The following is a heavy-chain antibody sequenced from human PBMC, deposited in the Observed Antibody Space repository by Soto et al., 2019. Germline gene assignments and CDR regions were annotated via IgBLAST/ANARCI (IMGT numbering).Heavy chain of an antibody. D-gene: IGHD5-12*01. V-gene: IGHV4-30-2*01. CDR1: GGSISSGGYS. Sequence: QLQLQESGSGLVKPSQTLSLTCAVSGGSISSGGYSWSWIRQPPGKGLEWIGYIYHSGSTYYNPSLKSRVTTSVDRSKNQFSLKLSSVTAADTAVYYCARAPSGYDRGGAFDIWGQGTMVTVSS. CDR3: ARAPSGYDRGGAFDI. J-gene: IGHJ3*02. CDR2: IYHSGST.